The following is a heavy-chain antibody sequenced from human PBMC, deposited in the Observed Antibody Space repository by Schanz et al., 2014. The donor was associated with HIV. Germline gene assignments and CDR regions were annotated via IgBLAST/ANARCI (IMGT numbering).Heavy chain of an antibody. CDR1: GGTFSSYA. D-gene: IGHD5-18*01. CDR3: AREYSTWDRHFDY. CDR2: ISPYNGDR. Sequence: QVQLVQSGAEVKKPGSSVKVSCKASGGTFSSYAISWVRQAPGQGLDWVGWISPYNGDRKYDQKFQGRVTLTTDTSTNTAYMELRSLRSDDTAVYYCAREYSTWDRHFDYWGQGTLVTVSP. V-gene: IGHV1-18*01. J-gene: IGHJ4*02.